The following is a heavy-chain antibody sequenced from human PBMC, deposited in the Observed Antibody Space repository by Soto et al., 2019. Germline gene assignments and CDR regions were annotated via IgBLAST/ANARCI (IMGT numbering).Heavy chain of an antibody. CDR3: AKALAARLATYYYYGMDV. V-gene: IGHV3-13*05. J-gene: IGHJ6*02. Sequence: TGGSLRLSCAASGFTFSSYDMHWVRQATGKGLEWVSVIGTAGDPYYPGSVKGRFTISRENAKNSLYLQMNSLRAGDTAVYYCAKALAARLATYYYYGMDVWGQGTTVTVSS. D-gene: IGHD6-6*01. CDR2: IGTAGDP. CDR1: GFTFSSYD.